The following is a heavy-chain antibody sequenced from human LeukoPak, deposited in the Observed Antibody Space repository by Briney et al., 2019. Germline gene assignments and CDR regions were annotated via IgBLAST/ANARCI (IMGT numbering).Heavy chain of an antibody. J-gene: IGHJ4*02. D-gene: IGHD1-1*01. Sequence: PGRSLRLSCIASGFTFGDYAMSWVRQAPGKGLEWVGFIRSKAYGGTTEYAASVKGRFTFSRDNSKNTLYLQMNSLRAEDTAVYYCARDRVNWNDVGGLFDYWGQGTLVTVSS. V-gene: IGHV3-49*04. CDR2: IRSKAYGGTT. CDR1: GFTFGDYA. CDR3: ARDRVNWNDVGGLFDY.